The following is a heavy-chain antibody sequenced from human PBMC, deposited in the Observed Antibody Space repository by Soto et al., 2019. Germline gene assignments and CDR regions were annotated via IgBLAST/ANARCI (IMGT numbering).Heavy chain of an antibody. Sequence: SETLSLTCTVSGGSISSYYWSWIRQPPGKGLEWIGYIYYSGSTNYNPSLKSRVTISVDTSKNQFSLKLSSVTAADTAVYYCASEGFDGYYDILTGYYKGAFDIWGQGTMVTVSS. CDR3: ASEGFDGYYDILTGYYKGAFDI. J-gene: IGHJ3*02. D-gene: IGHD3-9*01. V-gene: IGHV4-59*01. CDR2: IYYSGST. CDR1: GGSISSYY.